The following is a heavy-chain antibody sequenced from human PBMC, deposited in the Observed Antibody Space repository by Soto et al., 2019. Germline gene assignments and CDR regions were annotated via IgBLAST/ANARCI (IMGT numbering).Heavy chain of an antibody. CDR3: ARASLPAANWFDP. V-gene: IGHV4-39*01. D-gene: IGHD2-2*01. J-gene: IGHJ5*02. Sequence: SETLSLTCTVSGGSISSSSYYWGWIRQPPGKGLEWIGSIYYSGSTYYNPSLKSRVTISVDTSKNQFSLKLSSVTAADTAVYYCARASLPAANWFDPWGQGTLVTVSS. CDR2: IYYSGST. CDR1: GGSISSSSYY.